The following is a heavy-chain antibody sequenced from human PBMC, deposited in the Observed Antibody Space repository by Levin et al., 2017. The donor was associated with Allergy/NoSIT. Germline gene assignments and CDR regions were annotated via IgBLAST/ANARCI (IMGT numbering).Heavy chain of an antibody. J-gene: IGHJ3*02. Sequence: GGSLRLSCAASGFTFDDYAMHWVRQAPGKGLEWVSGISWNSGSIGYADSVKGRFTISRDNAKNSLYLQMNSLRAEDTALYYCAKDIGWEPGAFDIWGQGTMVTVSS. CDR2: ISWNSGSI. CDR1: GFTFDDYA. V-gene: IGHV3-9*01. D-gene: IGHD1-26*01. CDR3: AKDIGWEPGAFDI.